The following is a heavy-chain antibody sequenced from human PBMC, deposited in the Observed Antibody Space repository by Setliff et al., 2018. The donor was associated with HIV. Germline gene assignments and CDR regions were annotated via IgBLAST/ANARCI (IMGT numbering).Heavy chain of an antibody. CDR2: IRNRANSYTT. CDR1: GFTFSDHY. Sequence: QPGGSLRLSCSASGFTFSDHYMDWVRQAPGKGLEWVGRIRNRANSYTTEYAASVKGRFTISRDDSKNSLSLQINSLRAEDTAVYYCIRGVICSGGNCNYYYYMDVWGKGTTVTVSS. CDR3: IRGVICSGGNCNYYYYMDV. D-gene: IGHD2-15*01. J-gene: IGHJ6*03. V-gene: IGHV3-72*01.